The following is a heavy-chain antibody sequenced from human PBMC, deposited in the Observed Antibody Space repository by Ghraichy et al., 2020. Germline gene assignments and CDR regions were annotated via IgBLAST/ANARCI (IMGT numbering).Heavy chain of an antibody. CDR2: IYYSGNT. CDR1: GGSISTYY. J-gene: IGHJ4*02. Sequence: SETLSLTCSVSGGSISTYYWTWIRQPPGKRLEWIGYIYYSGNTNYNPSLKSRVTISVDTSENQFSLELSSVTAADTAVYYCARRNTRPDRFDYWGQGTLVTVSS. CDR3: ARRNTRPDRFDY. V-gene: IGHV4-59*01.